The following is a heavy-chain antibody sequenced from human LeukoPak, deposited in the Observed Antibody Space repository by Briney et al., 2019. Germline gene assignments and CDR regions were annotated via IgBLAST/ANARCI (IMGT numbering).Heavy chain of an antibody. J-gene: IGHJ4*02. Sequence: GGSLRLSCAASGFTFSSYAMHWVRQAPGKGLEWVAVISYDGSNKYYADSVKGRFTISRDNSKNTLYLQMNSLRAEDTAVYYCARDSRGSGSYALGYWGQGTLVTVSS. CDR3: ARDSRGSGSYALGY. D-gene: IGHD3-10*01. CDR2: ISYDGSNK. CDR1: GFTFSSYA. V-gene: IGHV3-30-3*01.